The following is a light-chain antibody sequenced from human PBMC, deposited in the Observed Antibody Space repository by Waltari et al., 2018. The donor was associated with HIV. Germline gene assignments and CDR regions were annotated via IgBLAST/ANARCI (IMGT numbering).Light chain of an antibody. V-gene: IGLV1-51*01. CDR3: GTWDSSLSAGV. J-gene: IGLJ2*01. CDR2: DNN. CDR1: RSNIGKTY. Sequence: QSVLTRPPSVSAAPGQKVTISCSASRSNIGKTYLSWYQQLPGTAPTIPIYDNNRRPSGIPDRFSGSKSGTSATLGITGLQTGDEADYYCGTWDSSLSAGVFGGGTKLTVL.